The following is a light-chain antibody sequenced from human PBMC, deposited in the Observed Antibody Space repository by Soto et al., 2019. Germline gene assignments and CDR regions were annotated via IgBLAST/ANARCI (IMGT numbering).Light chain of an antibody. V-gene: IGKV3-20*01. Sequence: ALTQSPGTLSSSPGERATLSCRASQSVRSNYLAWYQHKPGQAPTLLIYGASIRAAGIPDRFSGSGSGTDFTLTIRRLEPEDFAVYYCQQYGSSPRTFGQGTKVDIK. CDR2: GAS. CDR3: QQYGSSPRT. J-gene: IGKJ1*01. CDR1: QSVRSNY.